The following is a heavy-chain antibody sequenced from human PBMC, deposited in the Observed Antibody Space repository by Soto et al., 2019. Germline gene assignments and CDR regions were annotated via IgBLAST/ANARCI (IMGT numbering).Heavy chain of an antibody. CDR1: GGTFSSYA. J-gene: IGHJ4*02. Sequence: SVKVSCKASGGTFSSYAISWVRQAPGQGLEWMGGIIPIFGTANYAQKFQGRVTITADESTSTAYMELSSLRSDDTAVYYCAREWIGFCSGGSCLGLGYFDYRGQGTPVTVSS. V-gene: IGHV1-69*13. D-gene: IGHD2-15*01. CDR3: AREWIGFCSGGSCLGLGYFDY. CDR2: IIPIFGTA.